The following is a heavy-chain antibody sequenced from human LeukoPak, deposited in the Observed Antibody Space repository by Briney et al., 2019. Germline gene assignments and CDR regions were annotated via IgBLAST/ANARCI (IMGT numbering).Heavy chain of an antibody. CDR2: ISPNGDNT. CDR3: VPRGNEGY. CDR1: ALRFSAYA. J-gene: IGHJ4*02. D-gene: IGHD1-1*01. Sequence: PGGSLRLSCSASALRFSAYAMHWVRQAPGKGLEYVSAISPNGDNTYYADSVRGRFSISRDNTKNTLYLQMNSLRPEDTAVYYWVPRGNEGYWGQGTLVTVSS. V-gene: IGHV3-64D*06.